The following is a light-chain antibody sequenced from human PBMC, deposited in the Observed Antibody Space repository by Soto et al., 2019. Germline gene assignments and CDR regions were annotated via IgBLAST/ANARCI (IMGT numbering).Light chain of an antibody. V-gene: IGKV3-20*01. J-gene: IGKJ5*01. CDR3: QHHGASLT. CDR1: QRIDKNY. Sequence: EIVLTQSPGTLSLSPGRRATLSCRASQRIDKNYLAWYQQKPGQAPRLLIFDASRRATGIPDRFSGSGSGTDFTLTISRLEPEDFAVYYCQHHGASLTLGPGTRLEIK. CDR2: DAS.